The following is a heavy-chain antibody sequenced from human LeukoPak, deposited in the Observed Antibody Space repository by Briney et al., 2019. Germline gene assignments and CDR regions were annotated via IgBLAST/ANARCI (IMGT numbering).Heavy chain of an antibody. CDR1: GFTFDDYA. V-gene: IGHV3-30*03. CDR2: MSFEGSHV. Sequence: GGSLRLSCAASGFTFDDYAMHWVRQAPGKGLEWVAVMSFEGSHVLYADSVKGRFTISRDNSKNTLYLHMNRLRADDTAVYYCARGGLTKTAAMLQALSYWGQGTLVTVSS. D-gene: IGHD2-2*01. CDR3: ARGGLTKTAAMLQALSY. J-gene: IGHJ4*02.